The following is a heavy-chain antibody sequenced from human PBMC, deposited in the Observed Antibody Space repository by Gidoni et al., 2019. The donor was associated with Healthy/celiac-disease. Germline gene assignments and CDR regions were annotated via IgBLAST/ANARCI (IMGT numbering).Heavy chain of an antibody. V-gene: IGHV3-21*01. CDR2: ISSRSSYI. J-gene: IGHJ5*02. D-gene: IGHD2-15*01. CDR3: AREGFYCSGGSCYSHWFDP. Sequence: EVQLVESGGGLVKPGGSLILSCAASVFPFSSYSMNWVRQAPGKGREWVSSISSRSSYIYYADSVKGRFTISRDNAKNSLYLQMNSLRAEDTAVYYCAREGFYCSGGSCYSHWFDPWGQGTLVTVSS. CDR1: VFPFSSYS.